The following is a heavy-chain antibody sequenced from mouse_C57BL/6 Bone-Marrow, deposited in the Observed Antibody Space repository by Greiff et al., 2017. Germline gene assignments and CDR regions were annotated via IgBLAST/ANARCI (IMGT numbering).Heavy chain of an antibody. CDR1: GFNIKDYY. D-gene: IGHD1-1*01. J-gene: IGHJ3*01. Sequence: EVQLKESGAELVKPGASVKLSCTASGFNIKDYYMHWVKQRTEQGLEWIGRIDPEDGETKYAPKFQGKATITADTSSNTAYLQLSSLTSEDTAVYYCAGDYGSSPWFAYWGQGTLVTVSA. CDR2: IDPEDGET. V-gene: IGHV14-2*01. CDR3: AGDYGSSPWFAY.